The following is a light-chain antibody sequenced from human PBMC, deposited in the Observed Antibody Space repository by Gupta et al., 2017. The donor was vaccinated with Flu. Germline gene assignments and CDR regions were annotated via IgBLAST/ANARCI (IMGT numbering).Light chain of an antibody. Sequence: QSALTQPASVSGSPGQSIPISCTGSSIDVGGYNFVSWYQQHPGKARKLMIYEVSNRPAGVADRFSGSKSGNTASLTISGLKTKDEADYYCNAYTSSGTLLFGGGTKVTVL. CDR2: EVS. V-gene: IGLV2-14*01. J-gene: IGLJ2*01. CDR3: NAYTSSGTLL. CDR1: SIDVGGYNF.